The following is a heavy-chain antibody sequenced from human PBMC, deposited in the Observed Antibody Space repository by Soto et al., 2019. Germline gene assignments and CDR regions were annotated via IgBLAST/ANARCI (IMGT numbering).Heavy chain of an antibody. V-gene: IGHV3-30*18. CDR3: AKDLKFCSGGSCLGANAFDI. J-gene: IGHJ3*02. CDR1: GFTVSSNY. CDR2: ISYDGSNK. Sequence: GGSLRLSCAASGFTVSSNYMSWVRQAPGKGLEWVAVISYDGSNKYYADSVKGRFTISRDNSKNTLYLQMNSLRAEDTAVYYCAKDLKFCSGGSCLGANAFDIWGQGTMVTVSS. D-gene: IGHD2-15*01.